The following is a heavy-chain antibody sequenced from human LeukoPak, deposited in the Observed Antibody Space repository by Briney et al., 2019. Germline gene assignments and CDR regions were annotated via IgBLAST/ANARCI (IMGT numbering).Heavy chain of an antibody. Sequence: GGSLRLSGAASGFTFSSHAMYWVRQAPGKGLEGVAVISYDGSNKYYADSVKGRFTISRDNFKNTLYLQVNSLRAEDTAVYYCARDNWRGSYYFDYWGQGTLVTVSS. CDR1: GFTFSSHA. CDR3: ARDNWRGSYYFDY. J-gene: IGHJ4*02. CDR2: ISYDGSNK. V-gene: IGHV3-30-3*01. D-gene: IGHD1-26*01.